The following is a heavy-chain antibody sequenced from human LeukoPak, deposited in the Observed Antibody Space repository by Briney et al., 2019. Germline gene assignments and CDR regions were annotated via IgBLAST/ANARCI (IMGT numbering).Heavy chain of an antibody. D-gene: IGHD2-15*01. CDR3: ARGFRAGSGNYFDY. V-gene: IGHV4-34*01. J-gene: IGHJ4*02. CDR2: INHSGST. CDR1: GGSFSGYY. Sequence: SETLSLTCAVYGGSFSGYYWSWIRQPPGKGLEWIGEINHSGSTNYNPSLKSRVTISVDTSKNQFSLKLSSVTAADTAVYCCARGFRAGSGNYFDYWGQGTLVTVSS.